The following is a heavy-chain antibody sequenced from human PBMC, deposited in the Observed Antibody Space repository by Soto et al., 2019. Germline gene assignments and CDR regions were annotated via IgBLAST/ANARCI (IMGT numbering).Heavy chain of an antibody. CDR2: INPNSGGT. CDR1: GYTFTGYY. D-gene: IGHD3-22*01. Sequence: ASVKVSCKASGYTFTGYYMHWVRQAPGQGLEWMGWINPNSGGTNYAQKFQGRVTMTRDTSISTAYMELSRLRSDDTAVYYCASLLLYDSSGYYYGDWYFDLWGRGTLVTVSS. J-gene: IGHJ2*01. V-gene: IGHV1-2*02. CDR3: ASLLLYDSSGYYYGDWYFDL.